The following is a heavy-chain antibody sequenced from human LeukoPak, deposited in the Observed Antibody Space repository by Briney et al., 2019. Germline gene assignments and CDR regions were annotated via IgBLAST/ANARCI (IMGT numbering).Heavy chain of an antibody. CDR1: GGSFSGYY. CDR3: ARFTAAAEGFDY. V-gene: IGHV4-34*01. J-gene: IGHJ4*02. CDR2: NNHSGST. Sequence: SETLSLTCAVYGGSFSGYYWSWIRQPPGKGLEWIGENNHSGSTNYNPSLKSRVTISVDTSKNQFSLKLSSVTAADTAVYYCARFTAAAEGFDYWGQGTLVTVSS. D-gene: IGHD6-13*01.